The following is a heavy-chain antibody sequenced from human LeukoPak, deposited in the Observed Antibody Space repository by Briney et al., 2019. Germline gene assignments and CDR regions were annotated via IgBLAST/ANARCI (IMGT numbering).Heavy chain of an antibody. V-gene: IGHV1-46*01. CDR1: GYTFTSYY. J-gene: IGHJ5*02. CDR3: AREAYSSGWQSRDAFDP. CDR2: IDPSGGST. D-gene: IGHD6-19*01. Sequence: GASVKVSCKASGYTFTSYYVHWVRQAPGQGLEWMGIIDPSGGSTSYAQKFQGRVTMTRDTSTSTVYMELSSLRSEDTAVYYCAREAYSSGWQSRDAFDPWGQGTLVTVSS.